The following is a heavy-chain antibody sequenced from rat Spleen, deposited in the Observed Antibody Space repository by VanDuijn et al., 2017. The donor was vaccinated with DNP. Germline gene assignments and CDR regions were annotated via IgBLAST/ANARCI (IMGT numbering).Heavy chain of an antibody. J-gene: IGHJ2*01. CDR1: GFTFSDYY. CDR3: VRWNSGHFDY. Sequence: EVQLVASGGDLVQPGRSLKLFCAASGFTFSDYYMAWVRQAPTKDLEWVAYIRYDGGGTKYADSVKGRFAISRDNAKSTLYLQMNSLRSEDMATYYCVRWNSGHFDYWGQGVMVTVSS. CDR2: IRYDGGGT. V-gene: IGHV5-22*01. D-gene: IGHD4-3*01.